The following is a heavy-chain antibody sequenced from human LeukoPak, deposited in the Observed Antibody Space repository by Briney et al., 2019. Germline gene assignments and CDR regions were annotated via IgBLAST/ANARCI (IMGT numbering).Heavy chain of an antibody. D-gene: IGHD2-15*01. J-gene: IGHJ6*03. CDR3: ARNPPSVAANGHYYYMDV. CDR1: GGTFSSYA. V-gene: IGHV1-69*06. CDR2: IIPIFGTA. Sequence: SVKVSCKASGGTFSSYAISWVRQAPGQGLEWVGGIIPIFGTANYAQKFQGRVTITADKSTSTAYMELSSLRSEDTAVYYCARNPPSVAANGHYYYMDVWGKGTTVTVSS.